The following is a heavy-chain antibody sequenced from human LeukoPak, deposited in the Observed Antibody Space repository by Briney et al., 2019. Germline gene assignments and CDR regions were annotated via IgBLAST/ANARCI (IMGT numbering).Heavy chain of an antibody. D-gene: IGHD6-13*01. CDR3: ARGLRKSIAAAVVY. Sequence: GRSLRLSCAASGFTFSSYAMHWVRQAPGKGLEWVAVISHDGSNKYYADSVKGRFTISRDNSKNTLYLQMNSLRAEDTAVYYCARGLRKSIAAAVVYWGQGTLVTVSS. CDR2: ISHDGSNK. J-gene: IGHJ4*02. CDR1: GFTFSSYA. V-gene: IGHV3-30*04.